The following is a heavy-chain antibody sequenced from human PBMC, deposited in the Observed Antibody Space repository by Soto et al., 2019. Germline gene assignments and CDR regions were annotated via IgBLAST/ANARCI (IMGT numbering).Heavy chain of an antibody. CDR2: ISGYDGHT. CDR1: GYTFTSYA. CDR3: AREGEMPYYYYGLDV. V-gene: IGHV1-3*01. Sequence: ASVKVSCKASGYTFTSYAMHWVRQAPGQRLEWMGWISGYDGHTKYAQKFQGRVIMTTDTSTSTVYMDLRSLRSDDTAVYYCAREGEMPYYYYGLDVWGQGTTVTVSS. J-gene: IGHJ6*02. D-gene: IGHD3-16*01.